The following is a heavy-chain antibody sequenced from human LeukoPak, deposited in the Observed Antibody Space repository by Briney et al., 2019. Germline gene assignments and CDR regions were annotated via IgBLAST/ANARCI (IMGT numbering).Heavy chain of an antibody. CDR3: ARRRIAVAGTGSYYYYYMDV. CDR1: GYSFTSYW. Sequence: ESLKISCKGSGYSFTSYWIGWVRQMPGKGLEWMGIIYPGDSDTRYSPSFQDQVTISADKSISTAYLQWSSLKASDTAMYYCARRRIAVAGTGSYYYYYMDVWGKGTTVTVSS. J-gene: IGHJ6*03. D-gene: IGHD6-19*01. V-gene: IGHV5-51*01. CDR2: IYPGDSDT.